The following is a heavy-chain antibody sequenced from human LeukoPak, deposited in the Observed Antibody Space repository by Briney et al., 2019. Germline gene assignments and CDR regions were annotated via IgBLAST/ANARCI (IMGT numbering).Heavy chain of an antibody. CDR1: GGSISSGGYY. Sequence: PSETLSLTCTVSGGSISSGGYYWSWIRQHPGKGLEWIGYIYYSGSTYYNPSLKSRVTISVDTSKNQFSLKLSSVTAADTAVYYCASGSCSSGWFDPWGQGTLVTVSS. CDR2: IYYSGST. J-gene: IGHJ5*02. V-gene: IGHV4-31*03. D-gene: IGHD6-6*01. CDR3: ASGSCSSGWFDP.